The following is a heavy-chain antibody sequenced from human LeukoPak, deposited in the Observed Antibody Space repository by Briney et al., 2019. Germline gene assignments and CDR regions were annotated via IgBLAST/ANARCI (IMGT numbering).Heavy chain of an antibody. V-gene: IGHV3-21*01. CDR1: GFIFSRNS. J-gene: IGHJ5*02. D-gene: IGHD6-6*01. CDR3: ARGSSNIAGRNNCFDP. CDR2: ISTSSSYM. Sequence: GGSLRLSCAASGFIFSRNSMNWVRQAPGKGLEWVSSISTSSSYMNYADSVKGRFTISRDNAKNSLYLQMNSLRAEDTAVYYCARGSSNIAGRNNCFDPWGQGTLVTVSS.